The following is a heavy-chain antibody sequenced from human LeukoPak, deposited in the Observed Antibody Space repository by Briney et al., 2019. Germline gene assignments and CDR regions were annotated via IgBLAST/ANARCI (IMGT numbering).Heavy chain of an antibody. J-gene: IGHJ6*02. CDR2: ITSSSSTI. CDR3: ARDHRGSYYYGMDV. D-gene: IGHD3-10*01. CDR1: GFTFSSYS. Sequence: GGSLRLSCAASGFTFSSYSMNWVRQAPGKGLEWVSYITSSSSTIYYADSVKGRFTISRDNAENSLYLQMNSLSAEDTAVYYCARDHRGSYYYGMDVWGQGTTVTVSS. V-gene: IGHV3-48*04.